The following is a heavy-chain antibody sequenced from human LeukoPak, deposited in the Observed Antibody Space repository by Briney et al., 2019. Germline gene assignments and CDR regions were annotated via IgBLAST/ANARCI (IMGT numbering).Heavy chain of an antibody. Sequence: TSVKVSCKASGFTFSSSTIQWVRQARGQRLEWMGWIVVGSGNTNYAQNFQERVTITRDMPTSTAYMEVSSLRSEDTAVYYCAADLPGGAMFDPWGQGTLVTVSS. D-gene: IGHD3-16*01. CDR3: AADLPGGAMFDP. V-gene: IGHV1-58*02. CDR1: GFTFSSST. J-gene: IGHJ5*02. CDR2: IVVGSGNT.